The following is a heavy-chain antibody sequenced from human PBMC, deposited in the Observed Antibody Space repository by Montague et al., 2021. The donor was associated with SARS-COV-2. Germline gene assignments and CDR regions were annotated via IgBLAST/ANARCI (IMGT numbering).Heavy chain of an antibody. D-gene: IGHD1-26*01. CDR2: IYWDDDK. CDR1: GFSLSTSGVG. V-gene: IGHV2-5*02. Sequence: PALVIPTQTLTLTCTFSGFSLSTSGVGVGWIRQPPGKALEWLALIYWDDDKRYSPSLKSRLTITKDTSKNQVVLTVTNMDPVDTATYYCAHRRSIVAGPYFDDWGQGALVTGSS. J-gene: IGHJ4*02. CDR3: AHRRSIVAGPYFDD.